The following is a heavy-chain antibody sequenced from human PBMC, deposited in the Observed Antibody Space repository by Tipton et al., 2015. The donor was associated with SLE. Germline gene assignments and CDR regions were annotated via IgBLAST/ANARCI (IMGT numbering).Heavy chain of an antibody. J-gene: IGHJ4*02. D-gene: IGHD3-16*01. CDR1: GGSISSGSYY. CDR2: INHSGST. CDR3: ARGLVGGGGFDY. V-gene: IGHV4-61*09. Sequence: LRLSCTVSGGSISSGSYYWSWIRQPAGKGLEWIGEINHSGSTNYNPSLKSRVTISVDTSKNQFSLKLSSVTAADTAVYYCARGLVGGGGFDYWGQGTLVTVSS.